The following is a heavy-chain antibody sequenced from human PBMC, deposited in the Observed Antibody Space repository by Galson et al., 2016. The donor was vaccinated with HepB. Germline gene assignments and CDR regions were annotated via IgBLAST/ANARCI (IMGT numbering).Heavy chain of an antibody. J-gene: IGHJ4*02. CDR2: IWYDGSNK. V-gene: IGHV3-33*01. Sequence: SLRLSCAASGFMFTNYAIHWVRQAPGKGLEWVAVIWYDGSNKYYADSVKGRFAISRDNSKNTLLLQMNSLRADYTAVYYCTRELKTSAIDYWGQGTLVTVSS. CDR3: TRELKTSAIDY. D-gene: IGHD2-15*01. CDR1: GFMFTNYA.